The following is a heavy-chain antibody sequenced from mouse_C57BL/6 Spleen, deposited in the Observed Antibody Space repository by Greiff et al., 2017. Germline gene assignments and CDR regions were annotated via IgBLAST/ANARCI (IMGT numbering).Heavy chain of an antibody. J-gene: IGHJ3*01. CDR3: AMEAYYSNYFAY. D-gene: IGHD2-5*01. V-gene: IGHV1-26*01. CDR2: INPNNGGT. CDR1: GYTFTDYY. Sequence: EVQLQQSGPELVKPGASVKISCKASGYTFTDYYMNWVKQSHGKSLEWIGDINPNNGGTSYNQKFKGKATLTVDKSSSTAYMELRSLTSEDSAVYYCAMEAYYSNYFAYWGQGTLVTVSA.